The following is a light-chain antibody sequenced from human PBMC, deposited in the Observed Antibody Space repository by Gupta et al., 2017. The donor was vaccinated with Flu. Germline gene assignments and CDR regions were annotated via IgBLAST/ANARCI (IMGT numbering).Light chain of an antibody. V-gene: IGLV1-40*01. J-gene: IGLJ3*02. CDR1: STNIGAGYD. CDR3: DACDSRLRGSV. Sequence: QSVLTQPSSVSGAPGQRVTISCSGSSTNIGAGYDVHWYQQLPGTAPKLLISDDINRPSGVTDRFSASKSGTSASRDITGLQAEDDADDYCDACDSRLRGSVFGGGTKLTVL. CDR2: DDI.